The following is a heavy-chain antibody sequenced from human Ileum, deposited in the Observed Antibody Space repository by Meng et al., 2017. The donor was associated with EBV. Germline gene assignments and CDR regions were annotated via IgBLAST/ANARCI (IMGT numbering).Heavy chain of an antibody. CDR2: IYHHGTT. Sequence: QGQLQDSGPRLVKPPGTVSLTCAVSGGSIISRKWWSWVRQSPGTGLEWIGEIYHHGTTNYNPSLKSRVTISVDTSKNKFFLNLTSLTAADTAVYYCARLDSSGYYFGGWFDPWGQGILVTVSS. V-gene: IGHV4-4*03. D-gene: IGHD3-22*01. CDR1: GGSIISRKW. J-gene: IGHJ5*02. CDR3: ARLDSSGYYFGGWFDP.